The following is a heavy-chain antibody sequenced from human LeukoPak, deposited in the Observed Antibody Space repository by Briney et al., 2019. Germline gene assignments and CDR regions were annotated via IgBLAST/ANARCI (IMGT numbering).Heavy chain of an antibody. Sequence: ASVKGSCKVSGYTLTELSMHWVRQAPGKGLEWMGGFDPEDGETIYAQKFQDRVTMTEDTSTDTAYMELSSLRSEDTAVYYCATGAHRDDEYFQHWGQGTLVTVSS. V-gene: IGHV1-24*01. CDR2: FDPEDGET. CDR3: ATGAHRDDEYFQH. CDR1: GYTLTELS. D-gene: IGHD1-1*01. J-gene: IGHJ1*01.